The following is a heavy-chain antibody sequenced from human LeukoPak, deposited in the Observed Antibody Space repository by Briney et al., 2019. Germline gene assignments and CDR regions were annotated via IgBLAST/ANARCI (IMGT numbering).Heavy chain of an antibody. CDR3: ARSNVQHWSTYSFDY. J-gene: IGHJ4*02. V-gene: IGHV3-21*04. Sequence: PGGSLRLSCAASGFTFSSYSMNWVRQAPGKGLEWVSSISSSSSYIYYADSVKGRFTISRDNAKNSLYLQMNSLRAEDTAVYYCARSNVQHWSTYSFDYWGQGTLVTVSS. CDR2: ISSSSSYI. CDR1: GFTFSSYS. D-gene: IGHD6-6*01.